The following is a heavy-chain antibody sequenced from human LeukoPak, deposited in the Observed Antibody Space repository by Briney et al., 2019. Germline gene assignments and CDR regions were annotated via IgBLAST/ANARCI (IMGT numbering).Heavy chain of an antibody. V-gene: IGHV3-53*01. D-gene: IGHD5-18*01. CDR1: GFTVSSNY. CDR2: IYSGGST. Sequence: GGSLGLSCAASGFTVSSNYMSWVRQAPGKGLEWVSVIYSGGSTYYADSVKGRFTISRDNSKNTLYLQMNSLRAEDTAVYYCAREMIQLPGYFDYWGQGTLVTVSS. J-gene: IGHJ4*02. CDR3: AREMIQLPGYFDY.